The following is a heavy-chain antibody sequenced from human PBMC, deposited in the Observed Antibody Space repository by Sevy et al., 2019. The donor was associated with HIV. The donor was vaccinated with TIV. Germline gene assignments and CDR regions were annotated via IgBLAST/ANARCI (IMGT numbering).Heavy chain of an antibody. V-gene: IGHV3-30*18. CDR3: VKGLSSIYPYSMDV. Sequence: GGSLRLSCEASGFSFSRYGMHWVRLVAGKGLEWVAVLSFDGDNKYYSDSVRGRFAISRDNSENTMHLQMNNLRLDDTAVYYCVKGLSSIYPYSMDVWGQGTTVTVSS. D-gene: IGHD3-16*01. J-gene: IGHJ6*02. CDR1: GFSFSRYG. CDR2: LSFDGDNK.